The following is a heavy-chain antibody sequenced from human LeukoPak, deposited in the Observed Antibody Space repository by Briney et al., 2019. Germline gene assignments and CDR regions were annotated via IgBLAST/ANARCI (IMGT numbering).Heavy chain of an antibody. V-gene: IGHV1-8*01. CDR3: ARGPATLVVVAATDYFDY. D-gene: IGHD2-15*01. CDR2: MNPNSGNT. Sequence: ASVKVSCKASGYTFTSYDINWVRQATGQGLERMGWMNPNSGNTGYAQKFQGRVTMTRNTSISTAYMELSSLRSEDTAVYYCARGPATLVVVAATDYFDYWGQGTLVTVSS. J-gene: IGHJ4*02. CDR1: GYTFTSYD.